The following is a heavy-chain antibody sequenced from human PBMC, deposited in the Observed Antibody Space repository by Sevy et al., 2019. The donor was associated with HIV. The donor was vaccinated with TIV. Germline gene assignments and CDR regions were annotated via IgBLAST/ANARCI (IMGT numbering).Heavy chain of an antibody. Sequence: GGSLRLSCAASGFTFSSYAMHWVRQAPGKGLEWVAVISYDGSNKYYADSVKGRFTISRDNSKNTLYLQMNSLRAEDTAVYYCARDRVFGGITMIVDDWGQGTLVTVSS. D-gene: IGHD3-22*01. CDR3: ARDRVFGGITMIVDD. CDR1: GFTFSSYA. J-gene: IGHJ4*02. CDR2: ISYDGSNK. V-gene: IGHV3-30-3*01.